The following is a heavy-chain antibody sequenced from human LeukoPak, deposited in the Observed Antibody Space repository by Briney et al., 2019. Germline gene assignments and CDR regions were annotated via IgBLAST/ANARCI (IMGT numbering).Heavy chain of an antibody. V-gene: IGHV3-53*01. CDR2: IYAGGTI. Sequence: GGSLRLSCAASGFTVSNKDMSWVRQAPGKGLEWVSGIYAGGTIFYADSLRGRFTISRDNSKNTLYLQMNSLRAEDTAVYYCARGYCSSTRCYPGYFDLWGQGTLVTVSS. D-gene: IGHD2-2*01. CDR3: ARGYCSSTRCYPGYFDL. CDR1: GFTVSNKD. J-gene: IGHJ4*02.